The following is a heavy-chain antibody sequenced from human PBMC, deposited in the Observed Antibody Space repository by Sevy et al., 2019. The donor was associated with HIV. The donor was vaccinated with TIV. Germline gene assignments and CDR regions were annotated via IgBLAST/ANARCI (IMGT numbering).Heavy chain of an antibody. V-gene: IGHV3-49*03. Sequence: GESLKISCTASGFTFGDYAMSWFRQAPGKGLGWVGFIRSKAYGGTTEYAASVKGRFTISRDDSKSIAYLQMNSLKTEDTAVYYCTRPLWLQSYYYYYMDVWGKGTTVTVSS. CDR1: GFTFGDYA. D-gene: IGHD6-19*01. CDR2: IRSKAYGGTT. CDR3: TRPLWLQSYYYYYMDV. J-gene: IGHJ6*03.